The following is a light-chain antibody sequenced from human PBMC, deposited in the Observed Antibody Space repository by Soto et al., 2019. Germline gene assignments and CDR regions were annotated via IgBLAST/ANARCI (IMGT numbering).Light chain of an antibody. CDR3: CSYTSSITLRV. J-gene: IGLJ3*02. V-gene: IGLV2-23*02. Sequence: QSVLTQPASVSGSPGQSITISCTGTSVDIGSYNLVSWYQQHPGKAPKVIIYEVTKRPSGISNRFSGSKSGTTASLTISGLQAEDEADYYCCSYTSSITLRVFGGGTKVTVL. CDR2: EVT. CDR1: SVDIGSYNL.